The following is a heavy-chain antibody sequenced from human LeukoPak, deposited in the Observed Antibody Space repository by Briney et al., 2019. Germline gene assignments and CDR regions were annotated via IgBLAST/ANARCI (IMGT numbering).Heavy chain of an antibody. CDR3: STLLSTNYLGH. J-gene: IGHJ4*02. CDR1: GYTLTDLS. D-gene: IGHD4/OR15-4a*01. V-gene: IGHV1-24*01. CDR2: FDPEDGER. Sequence: ASVKVSCKVSGYTLTDLSMHWVRQAPGKGLEWMGGFDPEDGERIFAEKFQGRVIMTEDTSTDTAYMELRSLSSEDTAVYYCSTLLSTNYLGHWGQGTLVTVAS.